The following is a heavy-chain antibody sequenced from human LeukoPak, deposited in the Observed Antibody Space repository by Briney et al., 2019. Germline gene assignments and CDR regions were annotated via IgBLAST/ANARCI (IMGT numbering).Heavy chain of an antibody. CDR1: GYTFTSYD. Sequence: GASVKVSCKASGYTFTSYDINWVRQAPGQGLEWMGIINPSGGSTSYAQKFQGRVTMTRDTSTSTVYMELSSLRSEDTAVYYCARVVYDSSALDAFDIWGQGTMVTVSS. D-gene: IGHD3-22*01. CDR2: INPSGGST. J-gene: IGHJ3*02. CDR3: ARVVYDSSALDAFDI. V-gene: IGHV1-46*01.